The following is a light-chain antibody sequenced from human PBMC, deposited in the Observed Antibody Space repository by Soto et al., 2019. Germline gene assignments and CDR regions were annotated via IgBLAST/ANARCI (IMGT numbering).Light chain of an antibody. J-gene: IGKJ5*01. V-gene: IGKV1-39*01. CDR1: QSIAGY. Sequence: DIQMTQSPSSLSASVGDGVTITCRASQSIAGYLSWYQQRPGKAPKFLIYSASSLQRGVPSRFSGSGSGTDFSLTINGLQPEDFATYFCQQSFSVPITFGQGTRLEIK. CDR2: SAS. CDR3: QQSFSVPIT.